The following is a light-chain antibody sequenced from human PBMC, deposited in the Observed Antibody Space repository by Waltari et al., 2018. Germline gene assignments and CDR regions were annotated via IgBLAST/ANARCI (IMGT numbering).Light chain of an antibody. J-gene: IGLJ3*02. CDR3: ATWDDRLTGVV. CDR1: NSTTGSNV. V-gene: IGLV1-44*01. Sequence: QSVLTQPPSASGTPGQRVTHPCSGSNSTTGSNVENWYQKLPGRGPKLLIYSNDRRPSGVPDRFSGSKSGTSASLAISGLQSEDEADYYCATWDDRLTGVVFGGGTKVTVL. CDR2: SND.